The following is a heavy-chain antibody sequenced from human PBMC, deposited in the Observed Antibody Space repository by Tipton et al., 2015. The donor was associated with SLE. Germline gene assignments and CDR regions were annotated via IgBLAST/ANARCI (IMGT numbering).Heavy chain of an antibody. J-gene: IGHJ4*02. V-gene: IGHV4-61*09. CDR1: GGSISSGSYY. D-gene: IGHD3-22*01. Sequence: TLSLTCTVSGGSISSGSYYWSWTRQPAGKGLEWIGHIYTSGSTNYNPSLKSRVTISVDTSKNQFSLKLSSVTAADTAVYYCARSSYDSSGYYYYFDSWGQGTLVTVSS. CDR3: ARSSYDSSGYYYYFDS. CDR2: IYTSGST.